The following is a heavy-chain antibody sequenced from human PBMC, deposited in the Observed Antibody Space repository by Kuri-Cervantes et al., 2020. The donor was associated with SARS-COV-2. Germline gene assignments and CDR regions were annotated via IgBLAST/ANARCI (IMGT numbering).Heavy chain of an antibody. J-gene: IGHJ4*02. V-gene: IGHV4-59*08. CDR1: GGSISSYY. Sequence: SETLSLTCTVSGGSISSYYWSWIRQPPGKGLEWIGYIYYSGSTNYNPSLKSRGPISVNTSKNQFSLKLTSVTAADTAIYYCAIAAVVPGFDYWGQGTRVTSYS. CDR3: AIAAVVPGFDY. CDR2: IYYSGST. D-gene: IGHD6-13*01.